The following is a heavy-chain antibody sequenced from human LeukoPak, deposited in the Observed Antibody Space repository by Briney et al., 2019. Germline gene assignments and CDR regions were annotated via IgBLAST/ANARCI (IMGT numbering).Heavy chain of an antibody. J-gene: IGHJ4*02. CDR2: ISSSSSYI. V-gene: IGHV3-21*01. CDR3: ARAQGAYDYVWGSYTIFDY. Sequence: GKSLRLSCAASGFTFSNYGMHWVRQAPGKGLEWVSSISSSSSYIYYADSVKGRFTISRDNAKNSLYLQMNSLRAEDTAVYYCARAQGAYDYVWGSYTIFDYWGQGTLVTVSS. D-gene: IGHD3-16*01. CDR1: GFTFSNYG.